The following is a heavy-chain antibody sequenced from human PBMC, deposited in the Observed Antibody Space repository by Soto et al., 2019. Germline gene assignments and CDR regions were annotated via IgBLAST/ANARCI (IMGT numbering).Heavy chain of an antibody. J-gene: IGHJ5*02. CDR3: AIERWLIGNWFDP. D-gene: IGHD5-12*01. V-gene: IGHV3-20*04. Sequence: GGSLRLSCAASGFTFDDYGMSWVRQAPGKGLEWVSGINWNGGSTGYADSVKGRFTISRDNAKNSLYLQMNSLTAADTAVYYCAIERWLIGNWFDPWGQGTLVTVSS. CDR2: INWNGGST. CDR1: GFTFDDYG.